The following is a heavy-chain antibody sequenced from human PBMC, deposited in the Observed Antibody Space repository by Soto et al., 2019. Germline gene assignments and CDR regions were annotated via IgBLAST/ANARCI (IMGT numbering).Heavy chain of an antibody. Sequence: SETLSLTCAVSGASVSSTYWWSWVRQPPGKGPAWIGEINHRGSANYNPSLKSRVTISVDISKSQFSLRLTSVTAADTAVYYCARYNAASGTYYFDFWGQGALVTVSS. V-gene: IGHV4-4*02. D-gene: IGHD6-13*01. J-gene: IGHJ4*02. CDR3: ARYNAASGTYYFDF. CDR1: GASVSSTYW. CDR2: INHRGSA.